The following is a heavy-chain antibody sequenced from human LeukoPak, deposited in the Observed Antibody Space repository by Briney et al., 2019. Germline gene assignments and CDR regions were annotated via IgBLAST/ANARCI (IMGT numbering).Heavy chain of an antibody. V-gene: IGHV3-9*01. D-gene: IGHD2-2*01. CDR2: ISWNSGSI. J-gene: IGHJ4*02. CDR1: GFTFDDYA. CDR3: ARDLRGGDCSSTSCPR. Sequence: PGRSLRLSCAASGFTFDDYAMHWVRQAPGKGLEWVSGISWNSGSIGYADSVKGRFTISRDNAKNSLYLQMNSLRAEDTAVYYCARDLRGGDCSSTSCPRWGQGTLVTVSS.